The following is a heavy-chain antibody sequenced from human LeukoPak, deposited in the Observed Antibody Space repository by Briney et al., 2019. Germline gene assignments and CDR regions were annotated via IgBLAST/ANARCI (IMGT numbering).Heavy chain of an antibody. CDR3: ARLWFGESTFDY. CDR1: GGASISNT. CDR2: IIPIFGIA. Sequence: AAVKVAWKASGGASISNTISWVRQAPGQGLEWMGRIIPIFGIANYAQKFQGRVTITADKSTSTAYMELSSLRSEDTAVYYCARLWFGESTFDYWGQGTLVTVSS. V-gene: IGHV1-69*02. J-gene: IGHJ4*02. D-gene: IGHD3-10*01.